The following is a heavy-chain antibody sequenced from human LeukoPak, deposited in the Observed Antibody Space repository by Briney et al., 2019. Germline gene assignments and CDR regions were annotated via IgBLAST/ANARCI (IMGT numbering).Heavy chain of an antibody. Sequence: GGSLRLSCVASGVTLSNYAMSWARQAPGKGLEWVSAISGSGGSTYYADSVKGRFTISRDNSKNTLYLQMNSLRAEDTAVYYCALLRGYGDYWGQGTLVTVSS. D-gene: IGHD3-16*01. J-gene: IGHJ4*02. V-gene: IGHV3-23*01. CDR3: ALLRGYGDY. CDR1: GVTLSNYA. CDR2: ISGSGGST.